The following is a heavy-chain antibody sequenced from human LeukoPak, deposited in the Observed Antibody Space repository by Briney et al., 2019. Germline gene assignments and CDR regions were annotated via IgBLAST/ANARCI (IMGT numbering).Heavy chain of an antibody. Sequence: GGSLRLSCAASGFTFSSYWMSWVRQAPGKGLEWVANIKQDGSEKYYVDSVKGRFTISRDNAKNSLYLQMNSLRAEDTAVYYCARDPITMVRGVIHTYYYYYGMDVWGQGTTVTVSS. CDR3: ARDPITMVRGVIHTYYYYYGMDV. J-gene: IGHJ6*02. CDR2: IKQDGSEK. CDR1: GFTFSSYW. V-gene: IGHV3-7*03. D-gene: IGHD3-10*01.